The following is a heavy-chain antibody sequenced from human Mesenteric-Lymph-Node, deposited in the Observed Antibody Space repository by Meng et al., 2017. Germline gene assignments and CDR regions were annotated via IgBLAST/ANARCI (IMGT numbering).Heavy chain of an antibody. CDR3: ARETPPPETNWYFDL. D-gene: IGHD1-14*01. CDR1: GGSMSSGDYF. V-gene: IGHV4-61*08. Sequence: QVQVQESGPGLVKPLQTLSLTCTVSGGSMSSGDYFWNWIRQPPGKGLEWIGYIYYSGSTNYNPSLKSRVTISVDTSKNQFSLKLSSVTAADTAVYYCARETPPPETNWYFDLWGRGTLVTVSS. J-gene: IGHJ2*01. CDR2: IYYSGST.